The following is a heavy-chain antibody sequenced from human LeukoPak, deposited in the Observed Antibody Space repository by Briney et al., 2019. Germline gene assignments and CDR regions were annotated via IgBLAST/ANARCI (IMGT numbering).Heavy chain of an antibody. CDR1: GFTFSYYS. CDR3: ARDQDHGRDGMDV. CDR2: ISSRTSTT. D-gene: IGHD4-17*01. J-gene: IGHJ6*02. V-gene: IGHV3-48*01. Sequence: PGGSLRLSCAASGFTFSYYSMSWVRQAPGKGLEWLSYISSRTSTTFYADSVKGRFTISRDNAMNSLYLQMNNLRVEDTAVYYCARDQDHGRDGMDVWGQGTTVTVSS.